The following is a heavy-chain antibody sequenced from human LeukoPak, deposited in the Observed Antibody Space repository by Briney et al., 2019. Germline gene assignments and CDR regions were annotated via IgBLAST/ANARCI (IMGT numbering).Heavy chain of an antibody. Sequence: PSQTLSLTCTVSGGSISSGGYYWRWIRQHPGKGLEWIGYIYYSGSTYYNPSLKSRVTISVDTSKNQFSLKLSSVTAADTAVYYCARDMWYGMDVWGQGTTVTVSS. V-gene: IGHV4-31*03. D-gene: IGHD2-21*01. J-gene: IGHJ6*02. CDR1: GGSISSGGYY. CDR3: ARDMWYGMDV. CDR2: IYYSGST.